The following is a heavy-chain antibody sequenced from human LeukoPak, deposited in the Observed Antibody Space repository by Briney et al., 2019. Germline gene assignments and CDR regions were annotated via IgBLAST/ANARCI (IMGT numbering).Heavy chain of an antibody. CDR2: ISYDGSNK. J-gene: IGHJ4*02. CDR3: AKDRKLPWFGPSDY. Sequence: GGSLRLSCAASGFTFSSYGMHWVRQAPGKGLEWVAVISYDGSNKYYADSVKGRFTISRDNSKNTLYLQMNSLRAEDTAVYYCAKDRKLPWFGPSDYWGQGTLVTVSS. CDR1: GFTFSSYG. D-gene: IGHD3-10*01. V-gene: IGHV3-30*18.